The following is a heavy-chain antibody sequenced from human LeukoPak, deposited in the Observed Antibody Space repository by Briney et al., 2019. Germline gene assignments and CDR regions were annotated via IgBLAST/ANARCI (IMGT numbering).Heavy chain of an antibody. J-gene: IGHJ5*02. CDR1: GFTFSSYA. CDR3: AKSGGSCSSTSCYFAWFDP. CDR2: ISGNGGST. Sequence: GGSLRLSCAASGFTFSSYALSWVRQAPGKGLEWGSVISGNGGSTYYADSVKGRFTISRDNSKNTLYLQMNSLRAEDTAVYYCAKSGGSCSSTSCYFAWFDPWGLGTLVTVSS. D-gene: IGHD2-2*01. V-gene: IGHV3-23*01.